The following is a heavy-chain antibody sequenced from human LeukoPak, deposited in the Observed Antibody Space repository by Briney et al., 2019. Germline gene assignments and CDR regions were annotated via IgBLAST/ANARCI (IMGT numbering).Heavy chain of an antibody. CDR2: IYSGGST. J-gene: IGHJ5*02. Sequence: PGGSLRLSCAASGFTVSSNYMSWVRQAPGKGLEWVSVIYSGGSTYYPGSVKGRFTISRENAKNSLYLQMNSLRAGDTAVYYCARGYSSSWYGNWFDPWGQGTLVTVSS. V-gene: IGHV3-53*01. CDR3: ARGYSSSWYGNWFDP. CDR1: GFTVSSNY. D-gene: IGHD6-13*01.